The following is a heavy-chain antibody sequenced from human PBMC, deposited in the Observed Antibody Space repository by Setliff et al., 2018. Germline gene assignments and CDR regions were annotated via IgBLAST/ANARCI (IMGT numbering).Heavy chain of an antibody. CDR3: ARVTGFSYMDV. CDR2: MYYSGDT. J-gene: IGHJ6*03. D-gene: IGHD3-3*01. CDR1: GGSVRGYY. Sequence: SETLSLTCTVSGGSVRGYYWSWIRQPPGKGLEWIGYMYYSGDTNYNPSLKSRVTISVDTSKNQFSLKLSSVTAADTAVYYCARVTGFSYMDVWGKGTTVTVS. V-gene: IGHV4-59*02.